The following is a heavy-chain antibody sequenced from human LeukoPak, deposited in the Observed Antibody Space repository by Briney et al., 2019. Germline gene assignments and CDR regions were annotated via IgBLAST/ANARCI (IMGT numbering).Heavy chain of an antibody. CDR2: IYSGDTT. J-gene: IGHJ4*02. V-gene: IGHV3-66*01. CDR1: GFTVSTNY. CDR3: ASILRSSSGYYFDY. D-gene: IGHD3-10*01. Sequence: GGSLRLPCAASGFTVSTNYMSWVRQAPGKGLEWVSVIYSGDTTFYADSVRGKFTISRDNSKNTLYLQMNSLRAEDTAVYYCASILRSSSGYYFDYWGQGTLVTVSS.